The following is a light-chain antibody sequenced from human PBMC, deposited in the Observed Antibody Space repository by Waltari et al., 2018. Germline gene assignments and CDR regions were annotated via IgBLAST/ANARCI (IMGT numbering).Light chain of an antibody. CDR1: SSDVGGYNY. V-gene: IGLV2-14*01. CDR3: SSYTSSSVYV. Sequence: QSALTQPASVSGSPGQSITIYCTGTSSDVGGYNYVSWYQQHPGKAPKLILYDVSKRPSGSSNPCSGPESGNTPSLTISRLQARDAADSYCSSYTSSSVYVFGTGTKLTVL. J-gene: IGLJ1*01. CDR2: DVS.